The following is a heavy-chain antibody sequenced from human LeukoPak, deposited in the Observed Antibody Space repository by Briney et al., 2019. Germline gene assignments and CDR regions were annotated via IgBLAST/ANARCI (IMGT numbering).Heavy chain of an antibody. CDR1: GSSISNYD. Sequence: SETLSLTCTISGSSISNYDWSWIRQPAGKGLEWIGRLYTTGSFNYNPYFKSRVTMSLDMSKSQFSLELRSVTAADTAVYYCARERRAAGSNWFDPWGQGMLVTVSS. J-gene: IGHJ5*02. CDR3: ARERRAAGSNWFDP. V-gene: IGHV4-4*07. CDR2: LYTTGSF. D-gene: IGHD2-15*01.